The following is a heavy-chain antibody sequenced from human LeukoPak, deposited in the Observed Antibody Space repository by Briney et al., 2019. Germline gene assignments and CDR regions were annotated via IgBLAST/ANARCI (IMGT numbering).Heavy chain of an antibody. Sequence: GALRLSCAASGFTFSSYAMSWVRQAPGKGLEWVSLISASGGSTYYADSVKGRFTISRDNSKNTLYLQMNSLRADDTAVYYCAKGMWDYAYDYWGQGTRVTVSS. CDR1: GFTFSSYA. CDR2: ISASGGST. CDR3: AKGMWDYAYDY. V-gene: IGHV3-23*01. D-gene: IGHD4-17*01. J-gene: IGHJ4*02.